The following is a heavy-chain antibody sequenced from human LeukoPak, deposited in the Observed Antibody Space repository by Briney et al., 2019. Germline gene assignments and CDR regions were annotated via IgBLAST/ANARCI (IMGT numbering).Heavy chain of an antibody. V-gene: IGHV4-61*01. Sequence: SETLSLTCSVSGGTVSSGSDYWSWIRQPPGEGLEWIGYIYYSGRTNYNPSLKSRVTISVDTSKNQFSLKLSSVTAADTAVYFCARRSVPYYYGMDVWGQGTTVTVSS. J-gene: IGHJ6*02. CDR2: IYYSGRT. D-gene: IGHD2-15*01. CDR1: GGTVSSGSDY. CDR3: ARRSVPYYYGMDV.